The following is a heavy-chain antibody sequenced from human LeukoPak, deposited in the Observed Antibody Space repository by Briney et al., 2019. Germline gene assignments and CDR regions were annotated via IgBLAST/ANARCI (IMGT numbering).Heavy chain of an antibody. CDR3: AKSPAVDAAFDI. CDR1: GFTVSSNY. D-gene: IGHD4-23*01. V-gene: IGHV3-53*01. Sequence: PGGSLRLSCAASGFTVSSNYMSWVRQAPGKGLEWVSVIYSGGSTYYADFVKGRFTISRDNSKNTLYLQMNSLRAEDTAVYYCAKSPAVDAAFDIWGQGTMVTVSS. J-gene: IGHJ3*02. CDR2: IYSGGST.